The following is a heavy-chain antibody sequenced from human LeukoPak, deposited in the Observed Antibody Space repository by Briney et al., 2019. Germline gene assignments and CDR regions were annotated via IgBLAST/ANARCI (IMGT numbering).Heavy chain of an antibody. CDR1: GYTFTSYG. CDR2: ISAYNGNT. D-gene: IGHD3-3*01. V-gene: IGHV1-18*01. CDR3: ARVRFLEWLLPDNWFDP. J-gene: IGHJ5*02. Sequence: GASVKVSCKASGYTFTSYGISWVRQAPGQGLEWMGWISAYNGNTNYAQKLQGRVTMTTDTSTSTAYMELRSLRSDDTAVYYCARVRFLEWLLPDNWFDPWGQGTLVTVSS.